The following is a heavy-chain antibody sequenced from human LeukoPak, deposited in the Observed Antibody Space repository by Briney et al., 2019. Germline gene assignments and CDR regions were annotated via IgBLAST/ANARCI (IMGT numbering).Heavy chain of an antibody. Sequence: GGSLRLSCAVSGITLSNYGMSWVRQAPGKGPEWVAGISDSGGSTNYADSVKGRFTISRDNPKNTLYLQMDSLRAEDTAVFYCAKRSGYTTGWFFDFWGQGTLVTVSS. CDR2: ISDSGGST. D-gene: IGHD6-19*01. V-gene: IGHV3-23*01. CDR3: AKRSGYTTGWFFDF. J-gene: IGHJ4*02. CDR1: GITLSNYG.